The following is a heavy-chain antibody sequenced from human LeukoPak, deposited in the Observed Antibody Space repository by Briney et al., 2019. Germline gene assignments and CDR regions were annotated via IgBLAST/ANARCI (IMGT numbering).Heavy chain of an antibody. J-gene: IGHJ4*02. Sequence: SETLSLTCAVYGGSFSGYYWSWIRQPPGKGLEWIGEINDSGSTSCSPSLKSQVSISVDTSKNQFSLKLSSVTAADTAVYYCARVIDYDISGYYLGYWGQGNRVTVSS. CDR2: INDSGST. V-gene: IGHV4-34*01. CDR3: ARVIDYDISGYYLGY. D-gene: IGHD3-22*01. CDR1: GGSFSGYY.